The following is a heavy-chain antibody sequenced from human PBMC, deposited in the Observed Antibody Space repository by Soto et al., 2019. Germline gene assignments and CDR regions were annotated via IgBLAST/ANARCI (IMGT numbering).Heavy chain of an antibody. V-gene: IGHV1-69*01. J-gene: IGHJ5*02. D-gene: IGHD6-13*01. Sequence: QVQLVHSGAEVKKPGSSVRVSCKASGGTFSNFGFSWVRPAPGQGLEWMGGIIPIFASSNYAQKFQGRLTITADESTRTAYMDLSSLSSEYAAVYFCAKDVGFQQLLVVCETWGQGTLVTVSS. CDR3: AKDVGFQQLLVVCET. CDR1: GGTFSNFG. CDR2: IIPIFASS.